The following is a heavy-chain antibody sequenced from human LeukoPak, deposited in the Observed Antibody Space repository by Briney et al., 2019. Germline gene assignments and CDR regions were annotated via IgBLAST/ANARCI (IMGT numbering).Heavy chain of an antibody. Sequence: GGSLRLSCAASGFTLSTYSLNWVRQAPGKGLEWVSSIGNSSYKYYADSVKGRFTISRDNAKNSVYLQLNSLRAEDTALYYCARDVPLDDYYGSGTYSYYFDSWGQGALVTVSS. CDR1: GFTLSTYS. V-gene: IGHV3-21*01. CDR2: IGNSSYK. D-gene: IGHD3-10*01. J-gene: IGHJ4*02. CDR3: ARDVPLDDYYGSGTYSYYFDS.